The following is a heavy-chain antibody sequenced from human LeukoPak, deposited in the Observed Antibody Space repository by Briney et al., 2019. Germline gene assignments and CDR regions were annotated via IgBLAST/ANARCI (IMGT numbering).Heavy chain of an antibody. D-gene: IGHD4-17*01. V-gene: IGHV3-21*01. CDR3: ARAAVHDYGDYFDY. Sequence: GGSLRLSCAASGFTFSSYSMNWVRQAPGKGLEWVSSISSSSYIYYADSVKGRFTISRDNAKNSLYLQMNSLRAEDTAVYYCARAAVHDYGDYFDYWGQGTLVTVSS. J-gene: IGHJ4*02. CDR1: GFTFSSYS. CDR2: ISSSSYI.